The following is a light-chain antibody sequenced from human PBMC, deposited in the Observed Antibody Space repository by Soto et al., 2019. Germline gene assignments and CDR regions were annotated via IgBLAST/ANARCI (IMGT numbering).Light chain of an antibody. Sequence: QSVLTQPRSVSGSPGQSVAISCTGTSSDVGGYNYVSWYQQHPGKAPKLMIYDVSKRPSGVPDRFSGSKSGNTASLTISGLQAEDEAEYYCCSYAGGSYVFGTGTKVT. CDR1: SSDVGGYNY. CDR3: CSYAGGSYV. V-gene: IGLV2-11*01. CDR2: DVS. J-gene: IGLJ1*01.